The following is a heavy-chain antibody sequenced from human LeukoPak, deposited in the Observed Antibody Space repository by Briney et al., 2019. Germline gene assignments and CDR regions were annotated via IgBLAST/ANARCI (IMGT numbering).Heavy chain of an antibody. CDR3: AREWVQYYYYYYTDV. Sequence: GGSLRLSCAASGFTFSSYSMNWVRQAPGKGLEWVSSISSSSSYIYYADSVKGRFTISRDNAKNSLYLQMNSLRAEDTAVYYCAREWVQYYYYYYTDVWGKGTTVTVSS. D-gene: IGHD1-26*01. V-gene: IGHV3-21*01. CDR2: ISSSSSYI. J-gene: IGHJ6*03. CDR1: GFTFSSYS.